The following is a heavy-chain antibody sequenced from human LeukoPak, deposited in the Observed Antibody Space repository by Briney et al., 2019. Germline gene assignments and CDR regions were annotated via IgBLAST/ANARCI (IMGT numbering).Heavy chain of an antibody. CDR1: GFTFSIYA. CDR2: LSGSGGST. D-gene: IGHD2/OR15-2a*01. V-gene: IGHV3-23*01. J-gene: IGHJ4*02. CDR3: AKGAGFDYYYIDY. Sequence: PGGSLRLSCAASGFTFSIYAMTWVRQAPGKGLEWVSALSGSGGSTYYADSVKGRFTISRDNSKSTLYLQMNSLRAEDTAIYYCAKGAGFDYYYIDYWGQGTLLTVSS.